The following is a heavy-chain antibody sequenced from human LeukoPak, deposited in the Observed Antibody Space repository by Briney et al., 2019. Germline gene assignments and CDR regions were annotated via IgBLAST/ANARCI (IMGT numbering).Heavy chain of an antibody. CDR1: GFTFSSYA. J-gene: IGHJ4*02. D-gene: IGHD3-16*01. Sequence: GGSLRLSCAASGFTFSSYAMSWVRQASGKGLEWVASINSAGSTTHYADPVKGRLTISRDNARNSLYLQLNSLRGEDTAVYYCVRGDTRDYWGQGTLITVSS. CDR2: INSAGSTT. CDR3: VRGDTRDY. V-gene: IGHV3-21*01.